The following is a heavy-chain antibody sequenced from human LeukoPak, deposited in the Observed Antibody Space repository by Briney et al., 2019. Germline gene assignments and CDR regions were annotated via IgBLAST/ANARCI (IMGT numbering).Heavy chain of an antibody. CDR2: INPDSGVT. Sequence: TSVKVSCKASGYTFTDYYMHWVRQAPGQGLEWMGWINPDSGVTNYPQKFQGRVTMTRVTSSSTAYMELIRLRSDDTAVYYCARDGTFDIWGQGTMVTVPS. CDR3: ARDGTFDI. CDR1: GYTFTDYY. V-gene: IGHV1-2*02. J-gene: IGHJ3*02. D-gene: IGHD2-15*01.